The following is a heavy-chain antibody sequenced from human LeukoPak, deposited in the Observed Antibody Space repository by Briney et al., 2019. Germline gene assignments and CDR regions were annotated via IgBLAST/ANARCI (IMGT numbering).Heavy chain of an antibody. V-gene: IGHV1-2*02. CDR2: INPNSGGT. D-gene: IGHD3-22*01. CDR3: AAHQNYYFYFDY. CDR1: GYTFTGYY. Sequence: GASVKVSCKASGYTFTGYYMHWVRQAPGQGLEWMGWINPNSGGTNYAQKFQGRVTITADKSTSTAYMELSSLRSEDTAVYYCAAHQNYYFYFDYWGQGTLVTVSS. J-gene: IGHJ4*02.